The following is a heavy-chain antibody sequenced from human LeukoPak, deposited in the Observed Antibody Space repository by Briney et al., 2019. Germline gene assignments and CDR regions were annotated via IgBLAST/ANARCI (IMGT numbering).Heavy chain of an antibody. CDR3: AKGADDSGSYSDAFDI. CDR2: IWYDGSNK. V-gene: IGHV3-33*06. D-gene: IGHD1-26*01. Sequence: GGSLRLSCAASGFTFSSYGMHWDGQGRGKGLEWVAVIWYDGSNKYYIDSVKGRFTISRDNSKNTLYLQMNSLRDEDTAVYYCAKGADDSGSYSDAFDIWGQGTMVTVSS. CDR1: GFTFSSYG. J-gene: IGHJ3*02.